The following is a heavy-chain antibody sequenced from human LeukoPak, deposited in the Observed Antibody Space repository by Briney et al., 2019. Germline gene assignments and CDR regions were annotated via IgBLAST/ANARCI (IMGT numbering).Heavy chain of an antibody. CDR3: AKHYYGSGSYYGN. D-gene: IGHD3-10*01. Sequence: GGSLRLSCAASGFIFTSYGMSWVRQAPGKGLEWVSAISGSGGTTYYADSVKGRFTISRDNSVNTLYLQMNSLRAEDTAVYYCAKHYYGSGSYYGNWGQGILVTVSS. CDR2: ISGSGGTT. J-gene: IGHJ4*02. CDR1: GFIFTSYG. V-gene: IGHV3-23*01.